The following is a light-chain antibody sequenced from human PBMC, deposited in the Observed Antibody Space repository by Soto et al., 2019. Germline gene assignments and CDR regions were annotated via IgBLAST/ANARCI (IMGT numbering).Light chain of an antibody. Sequence: QSALTQPPSASGSPGQSVTISCTGTSSDVGGYNYVSWYQQHPGKAPKLMIYEVSKRPSGVPDRFSGSKSGNTASLTVSGLQAEDEADYYCSSDAGSNNWDVVFGGGTKLTVL. CDR3: SSDAGSNNWDVV. CDR1: SSDVGGYNY. J-gene: IGLJ2*01. V-gene: IGLV2-8*01. CDR2: EVS.